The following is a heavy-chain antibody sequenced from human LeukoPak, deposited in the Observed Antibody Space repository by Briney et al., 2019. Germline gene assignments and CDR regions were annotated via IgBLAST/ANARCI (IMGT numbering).Heavy chain of an antibody. CDR1: GFTFSSYE. V-gene: IGHV3-48*03. CDR2: ISSSGSTI. CDR3: TRGGGGNSLDAFGI. D-gene: IGHD4-23*01. Sequence: GGSLRLSCAASGFTFSSYEMNWVRQAPGKGLEWVSYISSSGSTIYYADSVKGRFTISRDNAKNSLYPQMNSLRAEDTAVYYCTRGGGGNSLDAFGIWGQGTMVTVSS. J-gene: IGHJ3*02.